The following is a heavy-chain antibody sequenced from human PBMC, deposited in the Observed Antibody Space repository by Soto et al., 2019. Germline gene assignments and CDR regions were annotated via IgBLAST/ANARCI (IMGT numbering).Heavy chain of an antibody. CDR3: ARRDRSGYSYWLDT. CDR2: ISYSGST. Sequence: SEPLSLTGTVSGGSISDGYYWSWIRQHPGKGLEWIGSISYSGSTSYNPSLKSRLTISVDRSKSQFSLNLSSVTAADTAVYYCARRDRSGYSYWLDTWGQGTLVTVSS. V-gene: IGHV4-31*03. J-gene: IGHJ5*02. D-gene: IGHD3-22*01. CDR1: GGSISDGYY.